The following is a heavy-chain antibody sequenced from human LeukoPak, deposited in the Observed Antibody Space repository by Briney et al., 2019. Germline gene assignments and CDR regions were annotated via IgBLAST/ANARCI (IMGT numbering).Heavy chain of an antibody. Sequence: SETLSLTCAVYGGSLTCYYWSWIRQSPGRGLEWIGEVNHSGSPNYNPSLKSRVTMLVDTSKNQFSLMLTSLAAADTSVYYCARQAVTVTTFKDHYYGLDVWGQGTTVTVSS. J-gene: IGHJ6*02. CDR3: ARQAVTVTTFKDHYYGLDV. D-gene: IGHD4-17*01. V-gene: IGHV4-34*01. CDR2: VNHSGSP. CDR1: GGSLTCYY.